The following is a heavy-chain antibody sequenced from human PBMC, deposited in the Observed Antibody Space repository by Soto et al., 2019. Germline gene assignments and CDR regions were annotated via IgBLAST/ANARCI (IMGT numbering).Heavy chain of an antibody. J-gene: IGHJ4*02. Sequence: ASVKVSCKASGGTFSSYAISWVRQAPGQGLEWMGGIIPIFGTANYAQKFQGRVTITADESTSTAHMELSSLRSEDTAVYYCARDRVTPNYYDSSGSYFDYWGQGTLVTVSS. D-gene: IGHD3-22*01. CDR3: ARDRVTPNYYDSSGSYFDY. CDR1: GGTFSSYA. V-gene: IGHV1-69*13. CDR2: IIPIFGTA.